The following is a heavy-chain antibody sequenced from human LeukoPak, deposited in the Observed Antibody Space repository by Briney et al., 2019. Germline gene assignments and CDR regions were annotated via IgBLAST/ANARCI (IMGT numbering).Heavy chain of an antibody. D-gene: IGHD3-3*01. J-gene: IGHJ4*02. CDR3: ARCYDFWTGYFDY. V-gene: IGHV1-18*01. Sequence: GASVTVSCKTSGYAFSSFAIAWVRQARGQGLEWMGWISTYTNTNAAQKFQGRVTMTTDTSTSTAYMELTSLRSDDTAVYYCARCYDFWTGYFDYWGQGTRVTVSS. CDR1: GYAFSSFA. CDR2: ISTYTNT.